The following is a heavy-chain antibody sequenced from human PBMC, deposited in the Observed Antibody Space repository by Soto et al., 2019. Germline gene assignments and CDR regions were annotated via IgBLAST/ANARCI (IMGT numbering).Heavy chain of an antibody. Sequence: GGSLRLSCTASGFTFSSYAMSWVRQAPGKGLEWVSAISGSGGSTYYADSVKGRFTISRDNSKNTLYLQMNSLRAEDTAVYYCAKDRNTAMVVYGMDVWGQGTTVTVSS. CDR3: AKDRNTAMVVYGMDV. CDR1: GFTFSSYA. V-gene: IGHV3-23*01. CDR2: ISGSGGST. D-gene: IGHD5-18*01. J-gene: IGHJ6*02.